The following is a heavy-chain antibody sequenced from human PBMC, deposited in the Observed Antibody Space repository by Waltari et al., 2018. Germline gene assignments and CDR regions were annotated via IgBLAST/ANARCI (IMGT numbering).Heavy chain of an antibody. V-gene: IGHV1-69-2*01. CDR2: VDPEDGET. CDR1: GYTFTDYY. Sequence: EVQLVQSGAEVKKPGATVKISCKVSGYTFTDYYMHWVQQAPGKGLEWMGLVDPEDGETIYAEKFQGRVTMTRDTSISTAYMELSRLRSDDTAVYYCASSRPRDGYKHWGQGTLVTVSS. J-gene: IGHJ4*02. D-gene: IGHD5-12*01. CDR3: ASSRPRDGYKH.